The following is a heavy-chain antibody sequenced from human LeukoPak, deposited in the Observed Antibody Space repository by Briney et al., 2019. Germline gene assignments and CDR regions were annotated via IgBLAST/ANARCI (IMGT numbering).Heavy chain of an antibody. CDR3: AKDTGSRDWADCDY. CDR2: ISYDGSNK. J-gene: IGHJ4*02. V-gene: IGHV3-30*18. Sequence: PGRSLRLSCAASGFTFSSYGMDWDRETPGRGLEWGAVISYDGSNKYYADSVKGRFTISRDNSKNTLYLQMISLRAEDRAVYYCAKDTGSRDWADCDYWGQRTLVTVPS. D-gene: IGHD3/OR15-3a*01. CDR1: GFTFSSYG.